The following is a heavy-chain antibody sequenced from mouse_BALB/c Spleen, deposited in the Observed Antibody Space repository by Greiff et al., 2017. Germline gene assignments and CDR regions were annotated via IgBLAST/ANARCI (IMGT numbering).Heavy chain of an antibody. Sequence: QVQLKESGPGLVAPSQSLSITCTVSGFSLTSYGVHWVRQPPGKGLEWLGVIWAGGSTNYNSALMSRLSISKDNSKSQVFLKMNSLQTDDTAMYYCARGPLLRLKGGYAMDYWGQGTSVTVSS. V-gene: IGHV2-9*02. CDR2: IWAGGST. CDR1: GFSLTSYG. J-gene: IGHJ4*01. D-gene: IGHD1-2*01. CDR3: ARGPLLRLKGGYAMDY.